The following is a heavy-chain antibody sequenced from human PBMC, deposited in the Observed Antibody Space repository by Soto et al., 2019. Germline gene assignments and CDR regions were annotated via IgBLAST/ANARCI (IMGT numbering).Heavy chain of an antibody. V-gene: IGHV3-30-3*01. CDR3: ASAGPQLWEAQH. CDR2: ISYDGSNK. Sequence: GGSLRLSCAASGFTFSSYAMHWVRQAPGKGLEWVAVISYDGSNKYYADSVKGRFTISRDNSKNTLYLQMNSLRAEDTAVYYCASAGPQLWEAQHWGQGTLVTSPQ. CDR1: GFTFSSYA. D-gene: IGHD5-18*01. J-gene: IGHJ1*01.